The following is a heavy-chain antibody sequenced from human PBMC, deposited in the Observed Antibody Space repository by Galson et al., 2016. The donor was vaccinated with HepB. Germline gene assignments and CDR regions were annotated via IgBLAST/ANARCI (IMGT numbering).Heavy chain of an antibody. J-gene: IGHJ3*02. D-gene: IGHD3-22*01. CDR2: IGTAGDT. CDR1: GFTFSSYD. Sequence: SLRLSCAASGFTFSSYDMHWVRQATGKGPEWVSGIGTAGDTYYAGSVKGRFTISRENAKNSLYLQMNSLRAGDTAVYYCARLDYDSDAFDIWGQGTMVTVSS. V-gene: IGHV3-13*01. CDR3: ARLDYDSDAFDI.